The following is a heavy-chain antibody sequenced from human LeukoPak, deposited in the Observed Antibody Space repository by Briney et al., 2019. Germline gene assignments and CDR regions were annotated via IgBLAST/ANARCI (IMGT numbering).Heavy chain of an antibody. Sequence: GECLKISCKGSGYSFTSYWIGWVRQMPGKGLEWMGIIYPGDSDTRYSPSFQGQVTISADKSISTAYLQWSSLKASDTAMYYCARGQLGDWLLGNPFDYWGQGTLVTVSS. V-gene: IGHV5-51*01. D-gene: IGHD3-9*01. CDR1: GYSFTSYW. CDR3: ARGQLGDWLLGNPFDY. CDR2: IYPGDSDT. J-gene: IGHJ4*02.